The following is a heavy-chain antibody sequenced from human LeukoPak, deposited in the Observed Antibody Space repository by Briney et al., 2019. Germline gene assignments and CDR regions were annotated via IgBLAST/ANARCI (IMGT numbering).Heavy chain of an antibody. CDR2: VYHSGTT. Sequence: SETLSLTCTVSGYSISSGYFWGWIRQPPGKGLEWIGRVYHSGTTYYNPSLKSRVTVSVDTSKNQFSLKLSSVTAADTAVYYCARGDDRSGYFWGQGTLVTVSS. CDR3: ARGDDRSGYF. V-gene: IGHV4-38-2*02. CDR1: GYSISSGYF. J-gene: IGHJ4*02. D-gene: IGHD3-22*01.